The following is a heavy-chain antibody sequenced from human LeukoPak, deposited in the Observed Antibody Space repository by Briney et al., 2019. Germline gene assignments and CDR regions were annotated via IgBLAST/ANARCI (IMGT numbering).Heavy chain of an antibody. J-gene: IGHJ4*02. CDR1: GYTFTGYY. V-gene: IGHV1-2*02. CDR2: INPNSGGT. CDR3: ARKATYASGFFDY. Sequence: ASVKVSCKASGYTFTGYYIHWVRRAPGQGLEWMGWINPNSGGTSFAQSFQGRVTVTRDTSISTAFMDLSRLRSDDTAVYYCARKATYASGFFDYWGQGTLVTVSS. D-gene: IGHD3-10*01.